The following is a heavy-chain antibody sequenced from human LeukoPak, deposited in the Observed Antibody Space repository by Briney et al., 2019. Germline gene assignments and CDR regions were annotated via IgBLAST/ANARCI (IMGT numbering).Heavy chain of an antibody. V-gene: IGHV3-7*01. CDR3: ARVDWGGTYYYYYYMDV. Sequence: GGSLRLSCAASGFTFSSYWMSWVRQAPGKGLEWVANIKQDGSEKYYVDSVKGRFTISRDNAKNSLYLQMNSLRAEDTAVYYCARVDWGGTYYYYYYMDVWGKGTTVTVSS. J-gene: IGHJ6*03. D-gene: IGHD3-9*01. CDR2: IKQDGSEK. CDR1: GFTFSSYW.